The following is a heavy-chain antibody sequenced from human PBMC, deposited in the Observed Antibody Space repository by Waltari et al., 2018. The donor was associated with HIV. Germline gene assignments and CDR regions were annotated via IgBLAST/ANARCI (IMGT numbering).Heavy chain of an antibody. D-gene: IGHD4-17*01. J-gene: IGHJ5*01. Sequence: QVQLQESGPGLVRTSGTLSLTCAVTGGSIKRRKWWSWLRQPPGKGLEWIGDIHHSDNLNYNSSLKSRAALAVDRSKNHFSLKLTSVTTADTATYFCARLRDYGDYGHYDSWGRGTLVVVSS. CDR1: GGSIKRRKW. CDR2: IHHSDNL. CDR3: ARLRDYGDYGHYDS. V-gene: IGHV4-4*02.